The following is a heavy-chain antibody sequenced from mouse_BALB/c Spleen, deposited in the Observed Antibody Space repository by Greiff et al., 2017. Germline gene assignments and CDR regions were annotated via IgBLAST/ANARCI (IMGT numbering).Heavy chain of an antibody. Sequence: EVKLQESGGGLVKPGGSLKLSCAASGFTFSSYTMSWVRQTPEKRLEWVATISSGGGNTYYPDSVKGRFTISRDNAKNNLYLQMSSLRSEDTALYYCARWEAYYAMDYWGQGTSVTVSS. CDR2: ISSGGGNT. CDR1: GFTFSSYT. CDR3: ARWEAYYAMDY. V-gene: IGHV5-9*03. J-gene: IGHJ4*01.